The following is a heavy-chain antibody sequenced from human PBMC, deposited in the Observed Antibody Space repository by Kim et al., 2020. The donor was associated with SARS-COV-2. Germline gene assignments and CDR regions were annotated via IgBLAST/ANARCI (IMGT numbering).Heavy chain of an antibody. CDR3: ARGRVMITFGGVIVNYDLDV. Sequence: SVKVSCKASGGTFSSYGISWVRQAPGQGLEWMGRIIPFIGMLNYAQKFQGRVTITADKSTSTAYMELSRLRSDDAGVYFCARGRVMITFGGVIVNYDLDVWGQGTTVAVSS. V-gene: IGHV1-69*04. CDR1: GGTFSSYG. D-gene: IGHD3-16*02. J-gene: IGHJ6*02. CDR2: IIPFIGML.